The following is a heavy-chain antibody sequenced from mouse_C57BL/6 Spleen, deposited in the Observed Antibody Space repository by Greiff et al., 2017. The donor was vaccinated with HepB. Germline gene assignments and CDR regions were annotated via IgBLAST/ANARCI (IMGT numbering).Heavy chain of an antibody. J-gene: IGHJ3*01. Sequence: VQLQQSGAELARPGASVKLSCKASGYTFTSYGISWVKQRTGQGLEWIGEIYPRSGNTYYNEKFKGKATLTADKSSSTAYMELRSLTSEDSAVYFCAIDGYSAWFAYWGQGTLVTVSA. D-gene: IGHD2-3*01. CDR3: AIDGYSAWFAY. V-gene: IGHV1-81*01. CDR2: IYPRSGNT. CDR1: GYTFTSYG.